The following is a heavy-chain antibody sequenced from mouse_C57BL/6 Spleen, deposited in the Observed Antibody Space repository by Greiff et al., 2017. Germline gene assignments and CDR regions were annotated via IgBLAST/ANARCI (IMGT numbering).Heavy chain of an antibody. CDR1: GFNIKDDY. Sequence: VQLQQSGAELVRPGASVKLSCTASGFNIKDDYMHWVKQSPEQGLEWIGWIDPENGDTEYASKFQGKATITADTSSNTAYLQLSSLTSEDTAVYYCTAPDGCDRIAFAYWGQGTLVTVSA. CDR2: IDPENGDT. J-gene: IGHJ3*01. CDR3: TAPDGCDRIAFAY. D-gene: IGHD2-3*01. V-gene: IGHV14-4*01.